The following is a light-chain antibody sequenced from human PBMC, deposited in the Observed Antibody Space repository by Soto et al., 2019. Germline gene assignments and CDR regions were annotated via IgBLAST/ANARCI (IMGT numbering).Light chain of an antibody. CDR2: EVS. CDR1: SSDVGGYNF. J-gene: IGLJ2*01. V-gene: IGLV2-8*01. Sequence: QSALTQPPSASGSPGQSVTISCTGTSSDVGGYNFVSWYQQHPGKAPKLMIYEVSERPSGVPDRFSGSTSGNTASLTVSGLQAEDEADYYCSSYAGSNIGVFGGGTKLTVL. CDR3: SSYAGSNIGV.